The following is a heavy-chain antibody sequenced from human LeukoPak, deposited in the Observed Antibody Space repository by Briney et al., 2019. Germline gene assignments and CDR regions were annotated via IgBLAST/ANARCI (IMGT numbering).Heavy chain of an antibody. CDR2: MSSTGNTI. CDR3: AGSTDYFTYFGL. D-gene: IGHD2/OR15-2a*01. CDR1: GFTLSDYY. Sequence: KPGGSLRLSCAASGFTLSDYYMSWIRQTPGKGLEWISYMSSTGNTIYYGDSVKGRFTVSRDNAKNSLFLQMDSLRAEDTAVYYCAGSTDYFTYFGLWGRGSLVTVSS. V-gene: IGHV3-11*04. J-gene: IGHJ2*01.